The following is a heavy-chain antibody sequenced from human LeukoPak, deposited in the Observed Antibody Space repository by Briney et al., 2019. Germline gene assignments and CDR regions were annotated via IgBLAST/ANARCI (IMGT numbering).Heavy chain of an antibody. J-gene: IGHJ4*02. CDR1: GYTFTSYG. CDR2: ISAYNGNT. CDR3: ARGWVCGGDCYSFPFDY. Sequence: GASVKVSCKASGYTFTSYGISWVRQAPGQGLEWMGWISAYNGNTNYAQKLQGRVTMTTDTSTSTAYMELSSLRSEDTAVYYCARGWVCGGDCYSFPFDYWGQGTLVTVSS. V-gene: IGHV1-18*01. D-gene: IGHD2-21*02.